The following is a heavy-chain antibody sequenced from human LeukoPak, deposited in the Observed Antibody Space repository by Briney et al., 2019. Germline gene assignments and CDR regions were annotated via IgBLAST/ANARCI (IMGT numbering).Heavy chain of an antibody. V-gene: IGHV3-74*03. CDR2: IKSDGSGA. Sequence: PGGSLRLSCAASGFTFSSSWMHWVRQAPGKGLVWVSRIKSDGSGATYADSVKGRFTISRDNAKNTLYLQMNSLRAEDTAVYYCASSGVVVTAITDYWGQGTLVTVSS. D-gene: IGHD2-21*02. CDR1: GFTFSSSW. CDR3: ASSGVVVTAITDY. J-gene: IGHJ4*02.